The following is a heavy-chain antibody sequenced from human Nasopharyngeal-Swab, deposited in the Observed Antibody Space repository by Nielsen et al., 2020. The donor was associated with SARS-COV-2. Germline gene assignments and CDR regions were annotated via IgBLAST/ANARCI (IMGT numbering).Heavy chain of an antibody. CDR2: ISAYNANT. V-gene: IGHV1-18*01. J-gene: IGHJ4*02. D-gene: IGHD6-19*01. CDR1: GYTFTSYG. CDR3: ARDDRITSGSLFDY. Sequence: ASVTVSCKDFGYTFTSYGMSWVRQAPGQGLEWMGWISAYNANTKNAQKLQGRVTMTTDTSTNTAYMELRSLRSDDTAVYYCARDDRITSGSLFDYWGQGTLVTVSS.